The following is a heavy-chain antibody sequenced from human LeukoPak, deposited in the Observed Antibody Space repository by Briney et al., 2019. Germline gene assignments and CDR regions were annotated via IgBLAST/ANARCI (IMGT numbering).Heavy chain of an antibody. Sequence: SETLSLTCTVSGGSISSGSYYWSWIRQPAGKGLEWIGRIYTSGSTNYNPSLKSRVTISVDTSKNQFSLKLSSVTAANTAVYYCARDILPCGWYLNAFDIWGQGTMVTVSS. CDR1: GGSISSGSYY. J-gene: IGHJ3*02. CDR2: IYTSGST. D-gene: IGHD6-19*01. V-gene: IGHV4-61*02. CDR3: ARDILPCGWYLNAFDI.